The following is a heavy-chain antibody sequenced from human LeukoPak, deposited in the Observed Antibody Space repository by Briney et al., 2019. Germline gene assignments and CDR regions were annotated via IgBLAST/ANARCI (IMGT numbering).Heavy chain of an antibody. CDR1: GFTFSSYG. CDR2: ISYDGSNK. V-gene: IGHV3-30*03. CDR3: AAPNFWSGYYALGY. J-gene: IGHJ4*02. Sequence: QPGRSLRLSCAASGFTFSSYGMHWVRQAPGKGLEWVAVISYDGSNKYYADSVKGRFTISRDNSKNTLYLQMSSLRAEDTAVYYCAAPNFWSGYYALGYWGQGTLVTVSS. D-gene: IGHD3-3*01.